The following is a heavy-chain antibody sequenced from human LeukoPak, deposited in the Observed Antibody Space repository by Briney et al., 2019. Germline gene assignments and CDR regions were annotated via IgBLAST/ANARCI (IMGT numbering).Heavy chain of an antibody. Sequence: SETLSLTCAVYGGSFSGYYWSWIRQPPGKGLEWIGEINHSGSTNYNPSLKSRVTISVDTSKNQFSLKLSSVTAADTAVYYCARSSPDYDTSGAFDIWGQGTMVTVSS. J-gene: IGHJ3*02. V-gene: IGHV4-34*01. CDR2: INHSGST. CDR1: GGSFSGYY. CDR3: ARSSPDYDTSGAFDI. D-gene: IGHD3-9*01.